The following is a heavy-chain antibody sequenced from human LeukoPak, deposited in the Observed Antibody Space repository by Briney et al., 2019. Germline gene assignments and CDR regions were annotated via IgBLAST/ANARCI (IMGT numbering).Heavy chain of an antibody. CDR1: GFTFSSFW. Sequence: GSLRLSCAASGFTFSSFWMSWVRQAPGKGLEWIGEINHSGSTNYNPSLKSRVTISVDTSKNQFSLKLSSVTAADTAVYYCARGGGSPYFDYWGQGTLVTVSS. CDR3: ARGGGSPYFDY. D-gene: IGHD2-15*01. CDR2: INHSGST. V-gene: IGHV4-34*01. J-gene: IGHJ4*02.